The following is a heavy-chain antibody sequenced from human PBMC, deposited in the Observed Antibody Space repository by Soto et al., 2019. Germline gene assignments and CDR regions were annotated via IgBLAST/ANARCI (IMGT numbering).Heavy chain of an antibody. CDR2: IYHTERT. D-gene: IGHD3-9*01. J-gene: IGHJ3*02. Sequence: QVQLPEAGPSLAPTSGTLSLTCVITNTSISSSNWWSWVRQAPGKGLEWIGEIYHTERTNYAPSLKSRVTISIDKCNNRLSLRLTSLMDAYTTVYYLLRDEAHYDIWTSSSLGRACDSWGQGTKVTVSS. V-gene: IGHV4-4*02. CDR3: LRDEAHYDIWTSSSLGRACDS. CDR1: NTSISSSNW.